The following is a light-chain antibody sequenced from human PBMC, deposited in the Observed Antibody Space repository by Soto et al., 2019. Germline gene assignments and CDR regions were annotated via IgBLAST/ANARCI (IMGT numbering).Light chain of an antibody. CDR1: QTVRNNY. J-gene: IGKJ4*01. CDR2: DAS. Sequence: EFVLTQSPGTLSLSPGEGATLSCRASQTVRNNYLAWYQQKPGQAPRLLIYDASSRATGIPDRFSGGGSGTDFTLTISRLEPEDFAVYYCQQFSCYPLTFGGGTKVDIK. V-gene: IGKV3-20*01. CDR3: QQFSCYPLT.